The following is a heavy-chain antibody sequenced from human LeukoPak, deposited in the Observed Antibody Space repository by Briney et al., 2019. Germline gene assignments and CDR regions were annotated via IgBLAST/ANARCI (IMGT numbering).Heavy chain of an antibody. CDR3: AKPPPDNYHYYYGMDV. V-gene: IGHV3-23*01. CDR1: GFTFSNYA. CDR2: ISGGGGYTST. Sequence: GGSLRLSCAASGFTFSNYAMTWVRQAPGKGLEWVSAISGGGGYTSTYYADSVKGRSTISTNNSKHTLYLQMNSLRAEDTAVYYCAKPPPDNYHYYYGMDVWGQGTTVTVSS. J-gene: IGHJ6*02.